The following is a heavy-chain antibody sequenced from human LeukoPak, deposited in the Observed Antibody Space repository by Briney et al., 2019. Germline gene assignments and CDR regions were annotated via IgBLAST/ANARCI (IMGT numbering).Heavy chain of an antibody. CDR3: ARIYYGSGSYYIKSFDY. J-gene: IGHJ4*02. CDR2: ISSSNSYI. CDR1: GFTFSSYS. D-gene: IGHD3-10*01. Sequence: GGSLRLSCAASGFTFSSYSMNWVRQAPGKGLEWVSSISSSNSYIYYADSVKGRFTISRDNAKNSLYLQMNSLRAEDTAVYYCARIYYGSGSYYIKSFDYWGQGTLVTVSS. V-gene: IGHV3-21*01.